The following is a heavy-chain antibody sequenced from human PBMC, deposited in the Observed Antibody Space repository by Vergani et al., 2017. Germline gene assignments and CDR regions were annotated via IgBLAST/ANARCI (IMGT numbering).Heavy chain of an antibody. D-gene: IGHD6-19*01. CDR2: IYYSGST. Sequence: QLQLQESGPGLVKPSATLSLTCSVSGASIRSSNYYWGWIRQPPGKGLEWIASIYYSGSTYYNPFLKSRVTISVDTSKNQFSLKLSPVTAADTAVYFCARHSTVEWLVKLGWIDPWGQGILVTVSS. V-gene: IGHV4-39*01. CDR3: ARHSTVEWLVKLGWIDP. J-gene: IGHJ5*02. CDR1: GASIRSSNYY.